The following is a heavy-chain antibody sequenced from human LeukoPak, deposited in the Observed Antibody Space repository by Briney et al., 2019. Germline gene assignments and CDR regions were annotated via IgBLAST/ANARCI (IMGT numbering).Heavy chain of an antibody. CDR3: ARALGIQLWLVY. Sequence: GRSLRLSCAASGFTFDDYAMHWVRQAPGKGLEWVSGISWNSGSIGYADSVKGRFTISRDNAKNSLYLQMNSLRAEDTAVYYCARALGIQLWLVYWGQGTLVTVSS. D-gene: IGHD5-18*01. CDR1: GFTFDDYA. CDR2: ISWNSGSI. J-gene: IGHJ4*02. V-gene: IGHV3-9*01.